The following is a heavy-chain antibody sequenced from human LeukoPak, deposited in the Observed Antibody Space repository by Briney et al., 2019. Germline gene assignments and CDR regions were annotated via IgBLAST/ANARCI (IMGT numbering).Heavy chain of an antibody. D-gene: IGHD6-19*01. Sequence: PSGTLSLTCAVSGGSISSSNWWSWVRQPPGKGLEWIGEIYYDGSANYNSSLKSRGTISVDTSKNQFSLKLNSVTAADTAVYFCARQVVAVAGTGYFDYWGQGTLVTVSS. CDR3: ARQVVAVAGTGYFDY. V-gene: IGHV4-4*02. J-gene: IGHJ4*02. CDR2: IYYDGSA. CDR1: GGSISSSNW.